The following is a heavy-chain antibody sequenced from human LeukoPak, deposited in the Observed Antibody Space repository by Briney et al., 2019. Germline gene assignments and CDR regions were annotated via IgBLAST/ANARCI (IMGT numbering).Heavy chain of an antibody. CDR1: GGSISSSNW. CDR2: INHSGST. Sequence: PSETLSLTCAVSGGSISSSNWWSWVRQPPGKGLEWIGEINHSGSTNYNPSLKSRVTISVDTSKNQFSLKLSSVTAADTAVYYCARRVGRWLPNRYFDYWGQGTLVTVSS. CDR3: ARRVGRWLPNRYFDY. J-gene: IGHJ4*02. D-gene: IGHD5-24*01. V-gene: IGHV4-4*02.